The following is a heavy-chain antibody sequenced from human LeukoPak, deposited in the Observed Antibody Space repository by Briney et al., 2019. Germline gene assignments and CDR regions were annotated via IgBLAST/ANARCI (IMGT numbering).Heavy chain of an antibody. CDR3: ARVPYYDFWSGYYSDP. CDR1: GFTFDDYG. Sequence: GGSLRLSCAASGFTFDDYGMSWVRHAPGKGLEWVSGINWNGGSTGYADSVKGRFTISRDNAKNSLYLQMNSLRAEDTALYYCARVPYYDFWSGYYSDPWGQGTLVTVSS. V-gene: IGHV3-20*04. CDR2: INWNGGST. D-gene: IGHD3-3*01. J-gene: IGHJ5*02.